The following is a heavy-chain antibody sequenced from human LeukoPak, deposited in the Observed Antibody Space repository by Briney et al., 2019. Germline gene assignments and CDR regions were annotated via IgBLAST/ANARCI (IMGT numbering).Heavy chain of an antibody. CDR3: VKDAHIVVVTAIPDY. J-gene: IGHJ4*02. CDR1: GFTFSSYA. CDR2: ISSNGGST. V-gene: IGHV3-64D*06. Sequence: GGSLRLSCSASGFTFSSYAMHWVRQAPGKGLEYVSAISSNGGSTYYADSVKGRFTISRDNSKNTLYLQMSSPRAEDTAVYYCVKDAHIVVVTAIPDYWGQGTLVTVSS. D-gene: IGHD2-21*02.